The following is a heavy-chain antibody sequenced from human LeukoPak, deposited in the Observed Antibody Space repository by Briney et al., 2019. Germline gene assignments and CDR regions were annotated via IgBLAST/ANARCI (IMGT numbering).Heavy chain of an antibody. D-gene: IGHD1-26*01. CDR1: GLTFSIHW. V-gene: IGHV3-7*03. J-gene: IGHJ6*03. Sequence: PGGSLRLSCAASGLTFSIHWMNWVRQAPGKGLECVANINQDGSDKYYVNSVKGRFTISRDNAKNSLYLQMNSLRAEDTALYYCARGSGSYYGYYYMDVWGKGTTVTVSS. CDR2: INQDGSDK. CDR3: ARGSGSYYGYYYMDV.